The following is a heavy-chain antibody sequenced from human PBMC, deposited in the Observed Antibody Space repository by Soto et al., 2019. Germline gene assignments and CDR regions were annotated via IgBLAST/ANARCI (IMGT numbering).Heavy chain of an antibody. J-gene: IGHJ5*02. CDR2: ISGSGTTT. D-gene: IGHD2-2*02. Sequence: EVQLVESGGGLVQPGGSLRLSCAGYGFTFSSYEMNWVRQAPGKGLEWVSFISGSGTTTYYADSVRGRFTISRDNTKNSLYLQMNSLSAEDTGVYYCTRVLYGTSWGQGTLVIVST. V-gene: IGHV3-48*03. CDR1: GFTFSSYE. CDR3: TRVLYGTS.